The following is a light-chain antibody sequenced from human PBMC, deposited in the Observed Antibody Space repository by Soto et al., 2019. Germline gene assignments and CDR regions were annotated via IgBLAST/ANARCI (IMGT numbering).Light chain of an antibody. Sequence: QTVVTQEPSLTVSPGGTVTLTCASTTGAVTSGSHPNWFQQKPGQAPRALLYDVDTKHSWTPARFSGSLLGGKAALTLSGGTPDDEAEYHCLLFYGDKCMFGVGTQVTVL. CDR1: TGAVTSGSH. V-gene: IGLV7-43*01. J-gene: IGLJ3*02. CDR2: DVD. CDR3: LLFYGDKCM.